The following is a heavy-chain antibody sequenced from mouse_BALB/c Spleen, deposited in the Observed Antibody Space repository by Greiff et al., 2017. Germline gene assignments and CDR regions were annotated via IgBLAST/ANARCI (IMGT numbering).Heavy chain of an antibody. Sequence: VQLQESGPGLVAPSQSLSITCTVSGFSLTSYGVHWVRQPPGKGLEWLGVIWAGGSTNYNSALMSRLSISKDNSKSQVFLKMNSLQTDDTAMYYCARDRPMITWFAYWGQGTLVTVSA. CDR1: GFSLTSYG. D-gene: IGHD2-4*01. J-gene: IGHJ3*01. V-gene: IGHV2-9*02. CDR3: ARDRPMITWFAY. CDR2: IWAGGST.